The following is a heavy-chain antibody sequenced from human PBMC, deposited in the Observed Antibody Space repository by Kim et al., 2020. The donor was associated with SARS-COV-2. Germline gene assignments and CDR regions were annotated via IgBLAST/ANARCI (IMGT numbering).Heavy chain of an antibody. CDR1: GFTFSSYG. D-gene: IGHD3-10*01. J-gene: IGHJ4*01. Sequence: GGYLRLSCAASGFTFSSYGMHWVRQAPGKGLEWVAVISYDGSNKYYADSVKGRFTISRDNSKNTLYLQMNSLRAEDTAVYYCAKERDRYGSGSYYLDYWG. CDR2: ISYDGSNK. V-gene: IGHV3-30*18. CDR3: AKERDRYGSGSYYLDY.